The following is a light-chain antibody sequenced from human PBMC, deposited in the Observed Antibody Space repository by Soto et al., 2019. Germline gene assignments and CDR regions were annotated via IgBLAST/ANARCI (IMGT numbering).Light chain of an antibody. CDR1: SSDVGAYNF. V-gene: IGLV2-8*01. CDR3: TSYAGGNNV. J-gene: IGLJ1*01. CDR2: EVN. Sequence: QAVLTQPPSASGSPGQSVTISCTGTSSDVGAYNFVSWYQQYPGKVPKLMVYEVNKRPSGVPDRFSGSKSGNTASLTVSGLQAEDEADYYCTSYAGGNNVFGTGTQLTVL.